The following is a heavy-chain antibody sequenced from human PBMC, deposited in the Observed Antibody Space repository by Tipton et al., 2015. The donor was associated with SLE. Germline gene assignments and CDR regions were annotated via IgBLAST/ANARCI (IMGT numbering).Heavy chain of an antibody. D-gene: IGHD5-24*01. CDR2: ISGSGGSA. CDR3: AKGRWLQNGYFDY. CDR1: GFTFSSYA. Sequence: SLRLSCAASGFTFSSYAMSWVRQAPGKGLEWVSAISGSGGSAYYADSVKGRFTISRDNSKNTLYLQMNSLRAEDTAVYYCAKGRWLQNGYFDYWGQGTLVTVSS. V-gene: IGHV3-23*01. J-gene: IGHJ4*02.